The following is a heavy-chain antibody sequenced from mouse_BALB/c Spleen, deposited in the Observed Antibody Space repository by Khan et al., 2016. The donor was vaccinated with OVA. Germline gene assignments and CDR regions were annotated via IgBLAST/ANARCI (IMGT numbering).Heavy chain of an antibody. CDR3: ARQNYYGYAMDY. J-gene: IGHJ4*01. V-gene: IGHV3-2*02. Sequence: VQLQQSGPGLVKPSQSLSLTCTVTGYSITSDYAWNWIRQFPGNKLEWMGYISYSGSTSYNPSLRSRISITRDTSKNQFFLQLNSVTTEDTATFYCARQNYYGYAMDYWGQGTSATVSS. CDR1: GYSITSDYA. CDR2: ISYSGST. D-gene: IGHD1-1*01.